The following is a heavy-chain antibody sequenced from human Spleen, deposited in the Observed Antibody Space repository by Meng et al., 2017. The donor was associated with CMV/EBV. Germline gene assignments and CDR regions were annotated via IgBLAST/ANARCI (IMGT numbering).Heavy chain of an antibody. D-gene: IGHD6-6*01. CDR3: AGGGLAARRVYNWFDP. CDR1: GGSFSGYY. J-gene: IGHJ5*02. Sequence: SETLSLTCAVYGGSFSGYYWSWIRQPPGKGLEWIGEINHSGSTNYNPSLKSRVTISVDTSKTQFSLKLSSVTAADTAVYYCAGGGLAARRVYNWFDPWGQGTLVTVSS. CDR2: INHSGST. V-gene: IGHV4-34*01.